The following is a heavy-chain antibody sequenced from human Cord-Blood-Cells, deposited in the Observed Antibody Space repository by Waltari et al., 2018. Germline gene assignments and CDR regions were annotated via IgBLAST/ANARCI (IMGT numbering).Heavy chain of an antibody. D-gene: IGHD6-13*01. CDR2: IYTSGST. CDR3: ARRIAAAGTIYDYGMDV. Sequence: QVQLQESGPGLVKPSQTLSLTCTVSGGSISSGSYYWSWIRQPAGKGLEWIGYIYTSGSTNYNPSLKSRVTISVDTSKNQFSLKLSSVTAADTAVYYCARRIAAAGTIYDYGMDVWGQGTTVTVSS. V-gene: IGHV4-61*09. CDR1: GGSISSGSYY. J-gene: IGHJ6*02.